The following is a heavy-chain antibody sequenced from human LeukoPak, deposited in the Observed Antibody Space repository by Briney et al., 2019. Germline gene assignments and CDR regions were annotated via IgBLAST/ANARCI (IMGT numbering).Heavy chain of an antibody. Sequence: GSLRLSCAASGFAFSDYGLHWVRQAPGKGLEWVALISTDGTNKNFADSVKGRFTISRDNSKNTLYLQMNSLRAEDTAVYYCARDRVRIASYYFDSWGQGTLVTVSS. CDR1: GFAFSDYG. CDR3: ARDRVRIASYYFDS. J-gene: IGHJ4*02. D-gene: IGHD6-13*01. CDR2: ISTDGTNK. V-gene: IGHV3-30*03.